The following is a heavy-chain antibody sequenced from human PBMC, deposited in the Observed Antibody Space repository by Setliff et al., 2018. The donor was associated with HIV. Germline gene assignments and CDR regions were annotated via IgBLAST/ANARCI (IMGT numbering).Heavy chain of an antibody. V-gene: IGHV4-59*11. D-gene: IGHD3-3*01. CDR2: IHYSGST. CDR3: AREERFFVPGNHEVGYFDL. CDR1: GVSISSHS. Sequence: KPSETLSLTCNVSGVSISSHSWSWIRQPPGKGLEWIGYIHYSGSTDHNPSLKSRVTISMDTSKNQFSLKLNSVTAADTAGYYCAREERFFVPGNHEVGYFDLWGRGTLVTVSS. J-gene: IGHJ2*01.